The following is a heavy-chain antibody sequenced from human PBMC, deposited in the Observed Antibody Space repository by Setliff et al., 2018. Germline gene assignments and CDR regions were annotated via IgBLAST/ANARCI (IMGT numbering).Heavy chain of an antibody. Sequence: ASVKVSCKASGYDFTDHYLHWLRQAPGQGPEWMGWMDPKNGDTTYAQKFQGRVTMTWDTSITTAYMDLSWLSSDDTAVYYCARPAYDFWSPYTFFDNWGQGTLVTVSS. J-gene: IGHJ4*02. CDR3: ARPAYDFWSPYTFFDN. CDR1: GYDFTDHY. D-gene: IGHD3-3*01. V-gene: IGHV1-2*02. CDR2: MDPKNGDT.